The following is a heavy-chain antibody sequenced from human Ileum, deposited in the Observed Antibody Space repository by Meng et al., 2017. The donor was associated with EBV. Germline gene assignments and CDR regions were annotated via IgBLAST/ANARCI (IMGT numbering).Heavy chain of an antibody. CDR1: GFIFRCYL. CDR3: VRDGDNWNFDY. D-gene: IGHD1-20*01. Sequence: VDVEVACVSRGAPCTLSSYASGFIFRCYLLQWVGQAPGKGLLCVSRINGDGSGSNHADSVKVRFTISRDNAKNTLSLQMNSLRAEDTAVYYCVRDGDNWNFDYWGQGTLVTVSS. J-gene: IGHJ4*02. CDR2: INGDGSGS. V-gene: IGHV3-74*01.